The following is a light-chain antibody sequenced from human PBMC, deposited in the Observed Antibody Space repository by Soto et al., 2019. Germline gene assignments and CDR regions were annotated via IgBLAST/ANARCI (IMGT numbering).Light chain of an antibody. CDR1: QSVSIY. Sequence: EILLTESPATVSLSPGERATLSCRASQSVSIYLAWYQQKPGQAPRLLIYDASNRASDIPARFSGSGSETDFTLTISSLEPEDFAIYYCQQRSNWPLTFGGGTKVDIK. J-gene: IGKJ4*01. CDR2: DAS. CDR3: QQRSNWPLT. V-gene: IGKV3-11*01.